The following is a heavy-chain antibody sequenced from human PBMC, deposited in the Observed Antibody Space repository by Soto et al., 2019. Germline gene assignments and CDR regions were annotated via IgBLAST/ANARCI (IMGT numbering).Heavy chain of an antibody. Sequence: PGESLKISCKGSGYSFTSYWISWVRRMPGKGLEWMGRIDPSDSYTNYSPSFQGHVTISADKSISTAYLQWSSLKASDTAMYYCASNHPYSVNYGMDVWGQGTTVTVSS. CDR3: ASNHPYSVNYGMDV. D-gene: IGHD4-17*01. J-gene: IGHJ6*02. CDR1: GYSFTSYW. CDR2: IDPSDSYT. V-gene: IGHV5-10-1*01.